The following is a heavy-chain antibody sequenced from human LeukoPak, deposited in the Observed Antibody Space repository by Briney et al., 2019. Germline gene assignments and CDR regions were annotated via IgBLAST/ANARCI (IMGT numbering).Heavy chain of an antibody. CDR2: IYYSGNT. V-gene: IGHV4-59*01. Sequence: PSETLSLTCTVSGGSISGYYWTWIRQPPGKGLEWIGYIYYSGNTKYNPSLRSRVTISVDTSKNQFSLKLSSVTAADTAVYYCARDPGSPYGMDVWGQGTTVTVSS. CDR1: GGSISGYY. CDR3: ARDPGSPYGMDV. J-gene: IGHJ6*02.